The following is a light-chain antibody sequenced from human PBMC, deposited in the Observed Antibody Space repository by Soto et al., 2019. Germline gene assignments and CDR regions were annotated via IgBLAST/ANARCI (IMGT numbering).Light chain of an antibody. V-gene: IGLV1-51*01. Sequence: QSVLTQPPSVSAAPGQKVTISCSGSSSNIGNNYVSWYQQLPGTAPKLLIYDNNKRSSAIPDRFSGSKSGTSATLGITGLQTGDEADYYCGTWDSSLSTGQEVFGGGTQLTVL. CDR3: GTWDSSLSTGQEV. CDR2: DNN. J-gene: IGLJ2*01. CDR1: SSNIGNNY.